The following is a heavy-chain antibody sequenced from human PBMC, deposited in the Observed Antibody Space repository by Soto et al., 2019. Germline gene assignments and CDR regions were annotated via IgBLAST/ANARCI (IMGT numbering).Heavy chain of an antibody. CDR1: GGTFSSYA. CDR2: IIPIFGTA. Sequence: SVKVSCKASGGTFSSYAISWVRQAPGQGLEWMGGIIPIFGTANYAQKFQGRVTITADESTSTAYMELSSLRSEDTAVYYCAREAQHIVVVTALYYFDYWGQGTLVTVSS. J-gene: IGHJ4*02. CDR3: AREAQHIVVVTALYYFDY. V-gene: IGHV1-69*13. D-gene: IGHD2-21*02.